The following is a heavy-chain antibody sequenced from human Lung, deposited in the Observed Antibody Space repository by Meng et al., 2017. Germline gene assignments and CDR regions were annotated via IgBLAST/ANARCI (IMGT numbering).Heavy chain of an antibody. CDR1: GYTFIDAY. CDR3: ARDGGNYDFDY. D-gene: IGHD1-7*01. Sequence: QGQVVQFGAEVKKPGASVQLSCRASGYTFIDAYVHWVRQAPGQGLEWMGRIIPSSGDANSAQKFLGRVTLTWDTSISTAYMELSSLRSDDTAIYYCARDGGNYDFDYWGQGTLVTVSS. J-gene: IGHJ4*02. V-gene: IGHV1-2*06. CDR2: IIPSSGDA.